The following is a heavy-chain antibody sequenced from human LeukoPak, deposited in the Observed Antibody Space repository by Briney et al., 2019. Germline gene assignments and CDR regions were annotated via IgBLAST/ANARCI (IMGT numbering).Heavy chain of an antibody. Sequence: AAVKVSCKASGYTFTGYYMHWVRQAPGQGREWMGWISPYSGGTNYAQKFQGRVTMTRDTSISTAFMELSRLRSDDTAVYYCARGGYNWNYASDYWGQGTLVTVSS. J-gene: IGHJ4*02. V-gene: IGHV1-2*02. D-gene: IGHD1-7*01. CDR3: ARGGYNWNYASDY. CDR1: GYTFTGYY. CDR2: ISPYSGGT.